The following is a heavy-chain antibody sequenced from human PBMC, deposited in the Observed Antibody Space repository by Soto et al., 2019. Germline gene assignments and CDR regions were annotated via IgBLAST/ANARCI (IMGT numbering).Heavy chain of an antibody. J-gene: IGHJ4*02. Sequence: QVQLVQSGAEVKKPGSSVKVSCKASGGTFSSYAISWVRRAPGQGLEWMGGIIPIFGTANYAQKFQGRVTITADESTSTAYMELSSLRSEDTAVYYCARICYDYVWGSYRPYYFDYWGQGTLVTVSS. V-gene: IGHV1-69*01. CDR2: IIPIFGTA. CDR3: ARICYDYVWGSYRPYYFDY. CDR1: GGTFSSYA. D-gene: IGHD3-16*02.